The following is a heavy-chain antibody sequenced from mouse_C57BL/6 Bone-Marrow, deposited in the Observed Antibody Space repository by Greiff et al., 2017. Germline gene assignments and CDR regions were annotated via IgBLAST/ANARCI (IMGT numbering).Heavy chain of an antibody. V-gene: IGHV1-82*01. Sequence: QVQLQQSGPELVKPGASVKISCKASGYAFSSSWMNWVKQRPGKGLEWIGRIYPGDGDTNYNGKFKGQATLTADKSSSTAYMQLSSLTSEDSAVYFCAREGPTLCGYFDVWGTGTTVTVSS. J-gene: IGHJ1*03. CDR2: IYPGDGDT. CDR1: GYAFSSSW. CDR3: AREGPTLCGYFDV. D-gene: IGHD6-1*01.